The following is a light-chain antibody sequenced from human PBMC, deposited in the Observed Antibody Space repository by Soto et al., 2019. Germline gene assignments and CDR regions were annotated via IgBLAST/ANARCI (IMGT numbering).Light chain of an antibody. Sequence: EIVMTQSPATLSVSPGERATPSCRASQSVSSNLAWYQQKPGQAPRLLIYGASTRATGIPARFSGSGSGTEFTLTISSLQAEDVAVYYCQQYYRTPFTFGPGTKVDIK. V-gene: IGKV3-15*01. CDR2: GAS. CDR3: QQYYRTPFT. CDR1: QSVSSN. J-gene: IGKJ3*01.